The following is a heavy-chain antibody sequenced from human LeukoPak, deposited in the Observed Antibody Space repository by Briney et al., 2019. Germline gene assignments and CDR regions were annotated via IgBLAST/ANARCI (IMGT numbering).Heavy chain of an antibody. Sequence: SQTLSLTCTVSGYSISSGYYWGWIRQPPGKGLEWIGSIYHSGSTYYNPSLKSRVTISVDTSKNQFSLKLSSVTAADTAVYYCARLAPSDILTGALSGAFDIWGQGTMVTVSS. D-gene: IGHD3-9*01. CDR3: ARLAPSDILTGALSGAFDI. V-gene: IGHV4-38-2*02. CDR1: GYSISSGYY. CDR2: IYHSGST. J-gene: IGHJ3*02.